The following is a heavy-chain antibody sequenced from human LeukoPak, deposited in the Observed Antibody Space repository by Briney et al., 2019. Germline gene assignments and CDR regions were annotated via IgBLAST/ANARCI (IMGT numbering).Heavy chain of an antibody. Sequence: SETLSLTCGVYGGSFSGYYWSWIRQPPGKGLEWIGEINHSGSTNYNPSLKSRITISVDTSKDQFSLKLISVTAADTAVYYCARRVRGYSYEYFFDYWGQGTLVTVSA. CDR3: ARRVRGYSYEYFFDY. CDR1: GGSFSGYY. CDR2: INHSGST. V-gene: IGHV4-34*01. D-gene: IGHD5-18*01. J-gene: IGHJ4*02.